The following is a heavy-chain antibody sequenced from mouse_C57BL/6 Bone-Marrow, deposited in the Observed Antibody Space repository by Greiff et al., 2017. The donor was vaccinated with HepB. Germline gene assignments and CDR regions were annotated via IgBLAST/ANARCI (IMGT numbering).Heavy chain of an antibody. D-gene: IGHD2-4*01. CDR1: GYTFTSYW. V-gene: IGHV1-50*01. Sequence: QVQLKQPGAELVKPGASVKLSCKASGYTFTSYWMQWVKQRPGQGLEWIGEIDPSDSYTNYNQKFKGKATLTVDTSSSTAYMQLSSLTSEDSAVYYCARSYYDYDVDWFAYWGQGTLVTVSA. CDR2: IDPSDSYT. J-gene: IGHJ3*01. CDR3: ARSYYDYDVDWFAY.